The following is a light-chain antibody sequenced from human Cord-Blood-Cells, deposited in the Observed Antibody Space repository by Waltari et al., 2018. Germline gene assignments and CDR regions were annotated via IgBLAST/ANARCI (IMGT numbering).Light chain of an antibody. CDR3: QQYYSTPRGFT. CDR1: QSVLYSSNNKNY. Sequence: DIVMTQSPDSLAVSLGERATINCKSSQSVLYSSNNKNYLAWYQQKPGQPPKLLIYCASSRGSGIPDRCSGSRSGTDFTLTISILQAEDAAVYYCQQYYSTPRGFTFGPGTKVDIK. V-gene: IGKV4-1*01. CDR2: CAS. J-gene: IGKJ3*01.